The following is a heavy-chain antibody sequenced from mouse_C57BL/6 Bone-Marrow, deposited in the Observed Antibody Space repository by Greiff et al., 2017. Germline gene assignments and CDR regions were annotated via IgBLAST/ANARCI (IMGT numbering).Heavy chain of an antibody. Sequence: EVMLVESGGDLVKPGGSLKLSCAASGFTFSSYGMSWVRQTPDKRLEWVATISSGGSYTYYPDSVKGRFTISRDNAKNTLYLQMSSLKSEDTAMYYCARRRYDYDVAIYFDYWGQGTTLTVSS. CDR3: ARRRYDYDVAIYFDY. D-gene: IGHD2-4*01. V-gene: IGHV5-6*02. CDR1: GFTFSSYG. J-gene: IGHJ2*01. CDR2: ISSGGSYT.